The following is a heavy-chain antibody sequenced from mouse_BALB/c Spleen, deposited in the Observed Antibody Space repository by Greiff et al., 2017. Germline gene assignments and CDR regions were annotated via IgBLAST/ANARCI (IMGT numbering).Heavy chain of an antibody. V-gene: IGHV3-2*02. CDR1: GYSITSDYA. CDR3: ARSHYGSSYPFAY. Sequence: EVQLQQSGPGLVKPSQSLSLTCTVTGYSITSDYAWNWIRQFPGNKLEWMGYISYSGSTSYNPSLKSRISITRDTSKNQFFLQLNSVTTEDTATYYCARSHYGSSYPFAYWGQGTLVTVAA. D-gene: IGHD1-1*01. CDR2: ISYSGST. J-gene: IGHJ3*01.